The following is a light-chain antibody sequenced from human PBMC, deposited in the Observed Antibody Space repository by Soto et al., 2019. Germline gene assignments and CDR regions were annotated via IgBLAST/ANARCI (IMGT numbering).Light chain of an antibody. Sequence: QSALTQPASVSGSPGQSITISCTGTSSDVRGYNYVSWYQQHPGKAPKLMIYDVSNRPSGVSNRFSGSKSGNTASLTISGLQAEDEADYYCNSYTSSSTVVFGGGTKLTVL. J-gene: IGLJ2*01. CDR1: SSDVRGYNY. V-gene: IGLV2-14*03. CDR3: NSYTSSSTVV. CDR2: DVS.